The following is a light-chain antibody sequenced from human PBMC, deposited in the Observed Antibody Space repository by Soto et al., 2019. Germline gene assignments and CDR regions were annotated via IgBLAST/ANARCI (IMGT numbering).Light chain of an antibody. CDR1: QSVDIN. CDR3: QQDKNWPRT. CDR2: GAS. V-gene: IGKV3-15*01. J-gene: IGKJ1*01. Sequence: IVLNQSPATLSVYPEERVTLSCRASQSVDINLAWYQQKPGQAPRLVIYGASTRATDMPGTFSGSGSGTEFTLTISSLQSEDFGVYYCQQDKNWPRTFGQGAKV.